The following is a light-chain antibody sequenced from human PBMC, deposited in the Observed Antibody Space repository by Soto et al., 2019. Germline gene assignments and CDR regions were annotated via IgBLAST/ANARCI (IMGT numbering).Light chain of an antibody. CDR2: GAS. CDR3: QQRSNWPT. V-gene: IGKV3D-20*02. CDR1: QSVSSSY. Sequence: EIVLTQSPGTLSLSPGERATLSCRASQSVSSSYLAWYQQKPGQAPRLLIYGASSRATVIPDRFSGSGSGTDFTLTISSLEPEDFAVYYCQQRSNWPTFGQGTRLEIK. J-gene: IGKJ5*01.